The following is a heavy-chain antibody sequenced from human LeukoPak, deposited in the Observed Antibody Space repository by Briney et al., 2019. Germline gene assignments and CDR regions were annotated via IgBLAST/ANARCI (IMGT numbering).Heavy chain of an antibody. J-gene: IGHJ4*02. CDR1: GFTFSQYW. CDR3: AREPSQLWLGN. V-gene: IGHV3-7*01. Sequence: PGGSLRLSCAASGFTFSQYWMRWVRQAPGKGLEWVANITPDGSEKHYVDSVKGRVSISRDNSKNSRFVQISRLRGEDSAVYYCAREPSQLWLGNWGQGTRVIVS. D-gene: IGHD5-18*01. CDR2: ITPDGSEK.